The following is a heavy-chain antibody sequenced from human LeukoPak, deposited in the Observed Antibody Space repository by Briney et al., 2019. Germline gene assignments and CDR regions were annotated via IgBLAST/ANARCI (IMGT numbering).Heavy chain of an antibody. CDR1: GYTFTSYD. CDR2: MNPNSGNT. Sequence: ASVKVSCKASGYTFTSYDINWVRQATGQGLEWMGWMNPNSGNTGYAQKFQGRVTMTTDTSTSTAYMELRSLRSDDTAVYYCARESVVVTGHYYYYYMDVWGKGTTVTVSS. CDR3: ARESVVVTGHYYYYYMDV. D-gene: IGHD2-21*02. J-gene: IGHJ6*03. V-gene: IGHV1-8*01.